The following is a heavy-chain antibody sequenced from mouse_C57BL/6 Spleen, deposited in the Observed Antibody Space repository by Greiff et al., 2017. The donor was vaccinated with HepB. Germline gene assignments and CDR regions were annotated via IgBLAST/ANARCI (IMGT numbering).Heavy chain of an antibody. V-gene: IGHV10-1*01. CDR1: GFSFNTYA. D-gene: IGHD3-2*02. Sequence: EVKLVESGGGLVQPKGSLKLSCAASGFSFNTYAMNWVRQAPGKGLEWVARIRSKSNNYATYYADSVKDRFTISRDDSESMLYLQMNNLKTEDTAMYYCVRPQTAQATGAMDYWGQGTSVTVSS. CDR3: VRPQTAQATGAMDY. CDR2: IRSKSNNYAT. J-gene: IGHJ4*01.